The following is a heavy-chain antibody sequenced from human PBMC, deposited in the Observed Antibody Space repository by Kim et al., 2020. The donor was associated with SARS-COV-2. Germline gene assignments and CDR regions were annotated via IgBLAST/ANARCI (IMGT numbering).Heavy chain of an antibody. CDR2: ISSSSSYT. CDR1: GFTFSDYY. CDR3: ARVRIGGYSNSIYYYYYGMDV. V-gene: IGHV3-11*05. D-gene: IGHD4-4*01. J-gene: IGHJ6*02. Sequence: GGSLRLSCAASGFTFSDYYMSWIRQAPGKGLEWVSYISSSSSYTNYADSVKGRFTISRDNAKNSLYLQMNSLRAEDTAVYYCARVRIGGYSNSIYYYYYGMDVWGQGTTVTVSS.